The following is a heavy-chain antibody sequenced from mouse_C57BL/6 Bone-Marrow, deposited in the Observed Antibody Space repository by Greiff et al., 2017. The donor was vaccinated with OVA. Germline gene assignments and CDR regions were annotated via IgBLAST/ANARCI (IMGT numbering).Heavy chain of an antibody. V-gene: IGHV1-64*01. Sequence: QVQLQQPGAELVKPGASVKLSCKASGYTFTSYWMHWVKQRPGQGLEWIGMIHPNSGSTNYNEKFKSKATLTVDKSSSTAYMQLSSLTSEDSAVYDGARQGLWYLYAMDYWGQGTSATVSS. J-gene: IGHJ4*01. CDR2: IHPNSGST. CDR1: GYTFTSYW. CDR3: ARQGLWYLYAMDY. D-gene: IGHD2-1*01.